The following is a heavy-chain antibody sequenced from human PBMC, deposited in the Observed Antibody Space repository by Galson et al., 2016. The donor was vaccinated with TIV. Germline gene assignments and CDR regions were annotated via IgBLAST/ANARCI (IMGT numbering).Heavy chain of an antibody. V-gene: IGHV1-46*03. CDR1: GYTFTRYY. J-gene: IGHJ4*02. D-gene: IGHD3-10*01. CDR2: INPSDGGT. CDR3: ARYGSGRKASFDY. Sequence: SVKVSCKASGYTFTRYYMHWMRQAPGQGLEWMGVINPSDGGTIYAQRFQGRVTMTRDTSTSKVYMELNSLRSEDTAIYYCARYGSGRKASFDYWGQGTLVTVSS.